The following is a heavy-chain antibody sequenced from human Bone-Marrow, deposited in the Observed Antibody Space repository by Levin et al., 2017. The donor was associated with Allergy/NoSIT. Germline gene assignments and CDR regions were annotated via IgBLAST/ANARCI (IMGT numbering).Heavy chain of an antibody. V-gene: IGHV3-7*01. CDR1: GFTFSSYW. CDR2: IKQDGSEK. J-gene: IGHJ4*02. Sequence: GESLKISCAASGFTFSSYWMSWVRQAPGKGLEWVANIKQDGSEKYYVDSVKGRFTISRDNAKNSLYLQMNSLRAEDTAVYYCARAGSRRYYDFWSGYYAEKYFDYWGQGTLVTVSS. CDR3: ARAGSRRYYDFWSGYYAEKYFDY. D-gene: IGHD3-3*01.